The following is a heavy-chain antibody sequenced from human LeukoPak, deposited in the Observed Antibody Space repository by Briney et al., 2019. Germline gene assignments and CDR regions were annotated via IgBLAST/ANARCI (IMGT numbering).Heavy chain of an antibody. V-gene: IGHV3-66*01. CDR2: IYSGGRT. Sequence: PGGSLRLSCAASGFTLSNNYMSGVRRAPGKGVEWVSIIYSGGRTFYAASVKGRFTTSTDNSTNTLYLQMNSLRAEDTAVYYCAGGGDDWFDPWGQGTLVAVSS. D-gene: IGHD3-16*01. CDR3: AGGGDDWFDP. CDR1: GFTLSNNY. J-gene: IGHJ5*02.